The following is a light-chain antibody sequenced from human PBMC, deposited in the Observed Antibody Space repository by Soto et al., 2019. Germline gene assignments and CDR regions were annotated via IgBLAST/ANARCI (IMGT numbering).Light chain of an antibody. J-gene: IGKJ2*01. V-gene: IGKV3-20*01. CDR3: QQYGGSTPYA. CDR2: GAS. CDR1: QSVSSSY. Sequence: EIVLTQSPGTLSLSPGERATLSCRASQSVSSSYLAWYPQKPGQAPRLLIYGASSRATGIPARFSGSGSGTDFTLTISSLEPEDFAVYYCQQYGGSTPYAFGQGTKLEI.